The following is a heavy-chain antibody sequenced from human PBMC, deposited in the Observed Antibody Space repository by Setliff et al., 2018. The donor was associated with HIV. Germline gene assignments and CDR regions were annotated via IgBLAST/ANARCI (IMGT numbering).Heavy chain of an antibody. D-gene: IGHD3-10*01. CDR3: ARTDYDSGKSVLDS. J-gene: IGHJ5*01. CDR2: INAANGHA. CDR1: GFTFSKSA. V-gene: IGHV1-3*01. Sequence: VKVSCKASGFTFSKSAIHWVRQAPGQRLELMAWINAANGHAKYSQKFQGRVTITRDTSATIAYMELSSLTSEDTALYFCARTDYDSGKSVLDSWGQGTLVTVSS.